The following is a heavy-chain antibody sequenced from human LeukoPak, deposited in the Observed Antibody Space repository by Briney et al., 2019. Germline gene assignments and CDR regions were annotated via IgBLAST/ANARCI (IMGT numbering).Heavy chain of an antibody. J-gene: IGHJ3*02. CDR3: ARQRSRDGYNYDGFDI. CDR1: GYTFTKYW. Sequence: PGESLKISCEGSGYTFTKYWIGWVRQMAGRGLEWMGTIYPGDANIDIGYSPSFQGQVTISADKSISTAYLQWSSLRASDTAMYYCARQRSRDGYNYDGFDIWGQGTMVTVSS. V-gene: IGHV5-51*01. CDR2: IYPGDANIDI. D-gene: IGHD5-24*01.